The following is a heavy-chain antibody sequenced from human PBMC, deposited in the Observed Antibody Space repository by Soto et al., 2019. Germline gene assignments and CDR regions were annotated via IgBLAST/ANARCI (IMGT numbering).Heavy chain of an antibody. CDR3: ARENYYYGMDV. CDR1: GFTVGLNF. CDR2: INGGGTT. Sequence: EVQMVESGGGLVQPGGSLRLSCAASGFTVGLNFMTWVRQAPGKGLEWVSVINGGGTTYYADSVNGRFSISRDDSKNTLYLQMNNLRVEDTAVYYCARENYYYGMDVWGQGTTVTVSS. J-gene: IGHJ6*02. V-gene: IGHV3-66*01.